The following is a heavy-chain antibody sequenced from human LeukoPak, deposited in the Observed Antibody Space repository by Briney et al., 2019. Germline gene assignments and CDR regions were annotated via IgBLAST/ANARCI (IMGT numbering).Heavy chain of an antibody. V-gene: IGHV3-21*01. J-gene: IGHJ4*02. CDR2: ISTSSSYI. CDR3: ARQDWLGDRYYFDS. CDR1: GFTFSSYS. D-gene: IGHD3-9*01. Sequence: GGSLRLSCAASGFTFSSYSLNWVRQAPGKGLEWVSFISTSSSYIYYADSVKGRFTISRDNARNSLYLQMNSLRAEDTAVYYCARQDWLGDRYYFDSWGQGTLVTVSS.